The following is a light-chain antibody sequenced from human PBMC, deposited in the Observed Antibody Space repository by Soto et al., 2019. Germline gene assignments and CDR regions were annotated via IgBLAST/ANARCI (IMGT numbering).Light chain of an antibody. V-gene: IGKV3-15*01. CDR1: QSVNQK. CDR3: QQFNNWPHT. Sequence: EIVLTQSPATLSVSPGERATLSCRASQSVNQKLGWYQQKPGQAPMLLIYVASYRATGIPARFSGSGSGTEYTLTISNLQAEDFAVYYCQQFNNWPHTFGQGTRLEIK. CDR2: VAS. J-gene: IGKJ2*01.